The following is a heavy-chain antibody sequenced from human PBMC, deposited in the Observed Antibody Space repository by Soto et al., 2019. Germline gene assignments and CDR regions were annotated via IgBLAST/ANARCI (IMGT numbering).Heavy chain of an antibody. D-gene: IGHD6-25*01. CDR2: IIPIFGTT. CDR3: ARGRIAAAGRGSFDY. J-gene: IGHJ4*02. V-gene: IGHV1-69*06. CDR1: GGTFSGYG. Sequence: SVKVSCKASGGTFSGYGINWVRQAPGQGLEWIGGIIPIFGTTNYAQKFQGRVTITADKSTNTAYMELSRLKSEDTAVFYCARGRIAAAGRGSFDYWGRGTLVTVSS.